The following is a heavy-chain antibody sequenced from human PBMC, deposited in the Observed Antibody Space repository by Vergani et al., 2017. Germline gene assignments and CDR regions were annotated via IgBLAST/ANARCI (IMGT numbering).Heavy chain of an antibody. Sequence: EVQLVESGGGIVKPGGSRRLSCVASGFSFRNAWMNWVRRTPGKGLEWVGRIQSTFDRGTTDYAAAVKGRFTISRDDSKNTLFLQMTGLTTEDIGVYYCTTDPRYCGDGSCYWLRDHHYYGMDVWGQGTTVTVSS. J-gene: IGHJ6*02. D-gene: IGHD2-21*01. CDR1: GFSFRNAW. CDR2: IQSTFDRGTT. CDR3: TTDPRYCGDGSCYWLRDHHYYGMDV. V-gene: IGHV3-15*07.